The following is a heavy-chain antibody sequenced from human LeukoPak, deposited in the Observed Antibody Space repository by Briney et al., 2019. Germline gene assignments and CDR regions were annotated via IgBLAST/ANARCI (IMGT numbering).Heavy chain of an antibody. CDR2: INTNTENP. J-gene: IGHJ4*02. Sequence: ASVKVSCKASGYTFTSYTMNWVRQAPGQGPEWMGWINTNTENPTYAQGFTGRFVFSLDTSVSTAYLQISSLKAEDTAVYYCAREDYGGALDYWGQGTLVTVSS. V-gene: IGHV7-4-1*02. CDR1: GYTFTSYT. D-gene: IGHD4-23*01. CDR3: AREDYGGALDY.